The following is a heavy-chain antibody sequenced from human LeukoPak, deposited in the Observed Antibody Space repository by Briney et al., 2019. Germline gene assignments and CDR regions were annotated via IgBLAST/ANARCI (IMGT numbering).Heavy chain of an antibody. D-gene: IGHD3-22*01. Sequence: SETLSLTCTVSGYSISSGYYWGWIRQPPGKGLEWIGTIYHSGITYYNSSLKSRVTISVDTSMNQFSLNLNSVTAADTAVYYCVNYYDSSDYQQPNHFDYWGQGTLVTVSS. CDR3: VNYYDSSDYQQPNHFDY. CDR2: IYHSGIT. V-gene: IGHV4-38-2*02. CDR1: GYSISSGYY. J-gene: IGHJ4*02.